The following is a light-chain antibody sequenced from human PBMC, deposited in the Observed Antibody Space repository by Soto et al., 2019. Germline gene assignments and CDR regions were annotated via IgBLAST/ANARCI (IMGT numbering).Light chain of an antibody. CDR2: EVV. V-gene: IGLV2-23*02. CDR1: SSDVGTYNL. CDR3: CSYAGSSMFA. Sequence: QSALTQPASVSGSPGQSITISCTGSSSDVGTYNLVSWYQHHPGKAPKLMISEVVKRPSGVSNRFSGSKSGNTASLTISGLQAEDEADYYCCSYAGSSMFAFGGGTKLTVL. J-gene: IGLJ2*01.